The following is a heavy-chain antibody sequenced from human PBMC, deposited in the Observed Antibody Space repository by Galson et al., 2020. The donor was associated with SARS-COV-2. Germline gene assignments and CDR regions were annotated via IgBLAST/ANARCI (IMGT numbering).Heavy chain of an antibody. V-gene: IGHV3-30-3*01. CDR2: ISYDGSNK. CDR3: ARVSSGSYRSAFDI. D-gene: IGHD1-26*01. Sequence: GGSLRLSCAASGFTFSSYAMHWVRQDPGKGLEWVEVISYDGSNKYYADSVKGRFTISRDNSKNTLYLQMNSLRAEDTAVYYCARVSSGSYRSAFDIWGQGTMVTVSS. CDR1: GFTFSSYA. J-gene: IGHJ3*02.